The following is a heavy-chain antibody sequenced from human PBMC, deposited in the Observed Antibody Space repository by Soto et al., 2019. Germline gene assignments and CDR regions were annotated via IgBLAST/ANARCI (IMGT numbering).Heavy chain of an antibody. D-gene: IGHD5-12*01. CDR1: GYTFTSYA. V-gene: IGHV1-3*01. CDR3: ASRNVDIVATKTPTYYYYDMDV. CDR2: INAGNGNT. Sequence: QVQLVQSGAEVKKPGASVKVSCKASGYTFTSYAMHWVRQAPGHRLEWMGWINAGNGNTKYSQKFQGRVTITRDTSASTAYMELRSLRSEDTAVYYCASRNVDIVATKTPTYYYYDMDVLGKGTTVTVSS. J-gene: IGHJ6*03.